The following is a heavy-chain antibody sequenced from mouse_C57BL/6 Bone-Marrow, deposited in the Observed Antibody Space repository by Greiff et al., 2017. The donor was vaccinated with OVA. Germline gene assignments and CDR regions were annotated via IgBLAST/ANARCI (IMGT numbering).Heavy chain of an antibody. CDR1: GYTFTSYW. Sequence: QVQLQQPGAELVKPGASVKVSCKASGYTFTSYWMHWVKQRPGQGLEWIGRIHPSDSDTNYNQKFKGKATLTVDKSYSTAYMQRSSLTSEDSAVYYWARNRWSLYAYWGQGTLVTVSA. V-gene: IGHV1-74*01. CDR2: IHPSDSDT. J-gene: IGHJ3*01. D-gene: IGHD2-3*01. CDR3: ARNRWSLYAY.